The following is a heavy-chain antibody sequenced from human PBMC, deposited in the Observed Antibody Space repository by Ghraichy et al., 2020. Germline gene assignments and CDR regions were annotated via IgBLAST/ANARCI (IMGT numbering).Heavy chain of an antibody. J-gene: IGHJ4*02. Sequence: ASVKVSCKTSGYKFSDFNLHWARQAPGQGLEWVGRINPGSGGTEYAQKFKGRVTMTWDTSISTAYMELRSLTSDDTAVYYCAKVVEREVISNALDNWGQGTLVTVSS. V-gene: IGHV1-2*06. CDR1: GYKFSDFN. CDR2: INPGSGGT. CDR3: AKVVEREVISNALDN. D-gene: IGHD3-3*02.